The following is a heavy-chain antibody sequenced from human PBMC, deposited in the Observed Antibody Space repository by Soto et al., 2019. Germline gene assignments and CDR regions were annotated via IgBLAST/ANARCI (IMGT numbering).Heavy chain of an antibody. CDR1: GFTFSSYG. CDR3: ARDEHPYYDSSGYYPTLDY. CDR2: IWYDGSNK. V-gene: IGHV3-33*01. J-gene: IGHJ4*02. Sequence: GGSLRLSCAASGFTFSSYGMHWVRQAPGKGLEWVAVIWYDGSNKYYADSVKGRFTISRDNSKNTLYLQMNSLRAEDTAVYYCARDEHPYYDSSGYYPTLDYWGQGTLVTVSS. D-gene: IGHD3-22*01.